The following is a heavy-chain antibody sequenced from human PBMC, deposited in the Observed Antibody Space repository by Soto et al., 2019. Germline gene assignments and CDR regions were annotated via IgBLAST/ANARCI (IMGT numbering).Heavy chain of an antibody. J-gene: IGHJ3*02. Sequence: EVQLVESGGGLVQPGGSLRLSCTASGFIVSDTYVNWVRQAPGKGLEWVSVISKRGDTHYADSVRGRFSLSRDISDNTLHLQMNNLRVEDTAVYYCAREPRYCLGGSCAITVDASDIWGQGTMVTVSS. CDR3: AREPRYCLGGSCAITVDASDI. D-gene: IGHD2-15*01. CDR1: GFIVSDTY. CDR2: ISKRGDT. V-gene: IGHV3-66*01.